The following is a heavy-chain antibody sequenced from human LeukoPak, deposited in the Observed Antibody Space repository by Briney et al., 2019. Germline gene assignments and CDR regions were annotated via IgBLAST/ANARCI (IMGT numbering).Heavy chain of an antibody. J-gene: IGHJ4*02. D-gene: IGHD6-13*01. CDR2: VHYSGST. CDR1: GGSISSKY. V-gene: IGHV4-59*01. Sequence: SETLSLTCTVSGGSISSKYWSWIRRPPGKGLEWIGHVHYSGSTNYNPPLKSRVTISVDTSKNQFSLKLSSVTAADTAVYYCARVTGYSSRWSPYYFDYWGQGTLVTVSS. CDR3: ARVTGYSSRWSPYYFDY.